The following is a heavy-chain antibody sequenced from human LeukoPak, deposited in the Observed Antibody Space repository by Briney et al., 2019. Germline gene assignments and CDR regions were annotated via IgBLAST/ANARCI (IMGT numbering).Heavy chain of an antibody. J-gene: IGHJ4*02. D-gene: IGHD2-15*01. CDR2: IYHTGTT. V-gene: IGHV4-59*08. CDR3: ARSPGLGYSGGSCHFDY. CDR1: GGSIGTYF. Sequence: SETLSLTCSVSGGSIGTYFWSWIRQPPGKGLEYLGYIYHTGTTSYNPSLKSRVTISVDTSKNQFSLRLSSVTAADTALYYCARSPGLGYSGGSCHFDYWGQGILVTVSS.